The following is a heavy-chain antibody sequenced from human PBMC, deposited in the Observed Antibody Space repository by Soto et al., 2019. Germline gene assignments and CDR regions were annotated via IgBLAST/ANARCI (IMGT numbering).Heavy chain of an antibody. CDR2: FDPEDGET. D-gene: IGHD2-15*01. V-gene: IGHV1-24*01. CDR1: GYTLTELS. Sequence: ASVKVSCKVSGYTLTELSMHWVRQAPGKGLEWMGGFDPEDGETIYAQKFQGRVTMTEDTSTDTAYMELSSLRSEDTAVYYCATHYRYCSGGSCYLGNWFDPWRQGTLVTVSS. J-gene: IGHJ5*02. CDR3: ATHYRYCSGGSCYLGNWFDP.